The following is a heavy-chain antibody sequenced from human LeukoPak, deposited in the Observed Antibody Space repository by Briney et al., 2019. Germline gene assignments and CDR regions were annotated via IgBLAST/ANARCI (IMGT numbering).Heavy chain of an antibody. V-gene: IGHV1-8*01. D-gene: IGHD5-12*01. Sequence: GASVKVSCKASGYTFTSYDINWVRQATGQGLEWMGWMNPNSGNTGYAQKFQGRVTMTRNTSISTAYMELSSLRSEDTAVYYCARGEWLRFIFDLWGRGTLVTVSS. J-gene: IGHJ2*01. CDR2: MNPNSGNT. CDR1: GYTFTSYD. CDR3: ARGEWLRFIFDL.